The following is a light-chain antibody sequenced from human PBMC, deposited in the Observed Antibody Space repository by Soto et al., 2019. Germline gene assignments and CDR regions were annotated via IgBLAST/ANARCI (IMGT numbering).Light chain of an antibody. CDR2: DAS. V-gene: IGKV1-5*01. Sequence: DIQMNQSPSTLSASVGDRVTITCRASQSISSWLAWYQQKPGKAPKLLIYDASSLESGVPSRFSGSGSGTEFTLTISSLQPDDFATYYCQQYNSYSGTFGQGTNVDI. CDR3: QQYNSYSGT. J-gene: IGKJ1*01. CDR1: QSISSW.